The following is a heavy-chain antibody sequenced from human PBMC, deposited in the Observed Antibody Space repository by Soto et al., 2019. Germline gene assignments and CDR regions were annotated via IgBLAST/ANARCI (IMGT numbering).Heavy chain of an antibody. J-gene: IGHJ4*02. Sequence: EVQLLQSGGGLVQPGGSLRLSCAASGFKFSNFAMRWIRQAPGKGLEWVSGLNGGGGHADYADSVKGRFTISRDNSKKTLYIKMSGLRAEVTAVYNCAKAHAECSSCWFFFDYWGQGSLVTVSS. D-gene: IGHD2-2*01. CDR2: LNGGGGHA. CDR3: AKAHAECSSCWFFFDY. V-gene: IGHV3-23*01. CDR1: GFKFSNFA.